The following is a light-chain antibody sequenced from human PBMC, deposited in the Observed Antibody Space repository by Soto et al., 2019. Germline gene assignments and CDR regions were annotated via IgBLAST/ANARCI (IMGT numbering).Light chain of an antibody. CDR2: DDG. V-gene: IGLV3-21*02. J-gene: IGLJ1*01. Sequence: YDGRPLASVSVASGQTYRITCGGNNIESKSVHWYQQRPGQAPVLVLYDDGNRPSGIPERLYGSNSGSKATLTISSVEASDEADYFCQVWDMSRDQYLFGPGTKVTVL. CDR1: NIESKS. CDR3: QVWDMSRDQYL.